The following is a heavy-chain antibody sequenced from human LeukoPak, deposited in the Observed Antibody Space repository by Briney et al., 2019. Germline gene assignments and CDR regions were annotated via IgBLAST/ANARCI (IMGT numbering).Heavy chain of an antibody. J-gene: IGHJ5*02. V-gene: IGHV3-48*04. CDR2: ISSSGSTI. D-gene: IGHD2-2*03. Sequence: SGGSLRLSCAASGFTFSSYAMSWVRQAPGKGLEWVSYISSSGSTIYYADSVKGRFTISRDNAKNSLYLQMNSLRAEDTAVYYCAREIGFRTQTPFDPWGQGTLVTVSS. CDR1: GFTFSSYA. CDR3: AREIGFRTQTPFDP.